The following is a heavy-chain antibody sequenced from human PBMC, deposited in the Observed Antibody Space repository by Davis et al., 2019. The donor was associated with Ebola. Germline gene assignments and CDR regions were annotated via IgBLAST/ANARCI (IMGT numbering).Heavy chain of an antibody. V-gene: IGHV3-23*01. CDR2: ISGSGGST. Sequence: GESLKISCAASGFTFDDYTMHWVRQAPGKGLEWVSAISGSGGSTYYADSVKGRFTISSDNSKNTVYLQMNSLRADDTAVYYCARGAGTGGDYWGQGTLVTVSS. CDR1: GFTFDDYT. CDR3: ARGAGTGGDY. J-gene: IGHJ4*02. D-gene: IGHD6-13*01.